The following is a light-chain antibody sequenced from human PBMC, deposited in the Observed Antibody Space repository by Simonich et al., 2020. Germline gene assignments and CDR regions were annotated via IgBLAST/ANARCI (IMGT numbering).Light chain of an antibody. V-gene: IGKV1-5*03. CDR2: KAS. CDR1: QSISSW. J-gene: IGKJ3*01. CDR3: QQYNSYSPSYT. Sequence: DIQMTQSPSTLSASVGDSITITCRASQSISSWLAWYQQKPGKAPKLLIYKASSLESGVPSRFSGSGSGTEFTLTISSLQPDDFATYYCQQYNSYSPSYTFGPGTKVDIK.